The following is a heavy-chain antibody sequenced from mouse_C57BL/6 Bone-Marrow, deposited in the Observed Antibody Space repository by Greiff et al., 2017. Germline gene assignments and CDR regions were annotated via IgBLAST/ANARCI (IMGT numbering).Heavy chain of an antibody. CDR1: GYTFTNYW. CDR2: IYPGGGCT. D-gene: IGHD2-2*01. V-gene: IGHV1-63*01. Sequence: VQLQQSGAELVRPGTSVKMSCKASGYTFTNYWIGWAKQRPGRGLEWIGDIYPGGGCTNYNEKFKGKATLTADKSSSTAYMQLSSLTSEDSAVYYGERFYEGYGRGYEDLDDWGTGTTVTVSS. J-gene: IGHJ1*03. CDR3: ERFYEGYGRGYEDLDD.